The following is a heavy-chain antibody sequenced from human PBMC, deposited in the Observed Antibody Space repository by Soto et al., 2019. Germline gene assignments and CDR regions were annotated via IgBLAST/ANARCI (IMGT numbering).Heavy chain of an antibody. CDR1: GFTFTRYW. D-gene: IGHD3-16*01. Sequence: EVQLVESGGGLVQPGGSLRLSCAASGFTFTRYWMSWVRQAPGKGLEWVAHIKGDGSEKHYVESVKGRFTISRDNAKNSVYLEMISLRAEDTAVYYCARDGDYISPPFDYWGQGTLVTVSS. V-gene: IGHV3-7*01. CDR3: ARDGDYISPPFDY. J-gene: IGHJ4*02. CDR2: IKGDGSEK.